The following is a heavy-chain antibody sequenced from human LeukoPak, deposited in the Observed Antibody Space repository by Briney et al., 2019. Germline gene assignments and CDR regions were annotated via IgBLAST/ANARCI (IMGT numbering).Heavy chain of an antibody. J-gene: IGHJ4*02. CDR3: ASNTGSDSSGYGY. CDR2: ISADNGNT. CDR1: GYTFTSYG. V-gene: IGHV1-18*01. D-gene: IGHD3-22*01. Sequence: GASVKVSCKASGYTFTSYGVRWVRQAPGQGLEWMGSISADNGNTNYAQKLQDRVTVTTDTSTSTAYMQLSSLRSDDTAVYYCASNTGSDSSGYGYWGQGTLVTVSS.